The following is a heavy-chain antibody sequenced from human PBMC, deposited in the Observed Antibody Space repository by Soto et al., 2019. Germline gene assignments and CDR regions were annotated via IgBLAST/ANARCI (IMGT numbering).Heavy chain of an antibody. Sequence: SETLSLTCTVSGGSISSYYWSWIRQPPGMGLEWIGYIYYSGSTNYNPSLKSRVTISVDTSKNQFSLKLSSVTAADTAVYYCARDHYYDFWSGVFDPWGQGTLVTVSS. J-gene: IGHJ5*02. CDR3: ARDHYYDFWSGVFDP. CDR2: IYYSGST. CDR1: GGSISSYY. D-gene: IGHD3-3*01. V-gene: IGHV4-59*01.